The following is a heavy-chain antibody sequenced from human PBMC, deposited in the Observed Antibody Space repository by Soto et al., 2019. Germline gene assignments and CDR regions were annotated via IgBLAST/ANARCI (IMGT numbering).Heavy chain of an antibody. Sequence: GGSLRLSCAASGFTVSSNYMSWVRQAPGKGLEWVSVVHSGGITSFADSVKDRFTISRDNSKNTLYLQMNSLRAEDTAVYYCARGFRQDFWSTTLDYWGQGTLVTVSS. CDR1: GFTVSSNY. V-gene: IGHV3-66*01. CDR3: ARGFRQDFWSTTLDY. D-gene: IGHD3-3*01. J-gene: IGHJ4*02. CDR2: VHSGGIT.